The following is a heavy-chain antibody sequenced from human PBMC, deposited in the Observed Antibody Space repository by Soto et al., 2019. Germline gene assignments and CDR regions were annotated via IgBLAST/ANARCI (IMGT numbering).Heavy chain of an antibody. CDR2: INPNSGGT. CDR1: GYTFNGYY. J-gene: IGHJ3*02. D-gene: IGHD1-1*01. Sequence: ASVKVSCKASGYTFNGYYMHWVRQAPGQGLEWMGWINPNSGGTNYAQKFQGWVTMTRDTSISTAYMELSRLRSDDTAVYYCARHDRWKRDAFDIWGQGTMVTVSS. CDR3: ARHDRWKRDAFDI. V-gene: IGHV1-2*04.